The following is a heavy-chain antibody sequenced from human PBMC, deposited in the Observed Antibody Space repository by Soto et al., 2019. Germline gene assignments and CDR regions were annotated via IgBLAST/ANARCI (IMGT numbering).Heavy chain of an antibody. Sequence: QVQLVESGGGVVRPGTSLRLSCAATGFSFSAHGMHWVRQAPGKGLEWLAVINDGSEEGYADSVRGRFTISRDNARNILYLQMDNLRDEESVLYYCARDDLFVDNGLDHWGQGTLVTVSS. V-gene: IGHV3-33*01. CDR1: GFSFSAHG. CDR2: INDGSEE. D-gene: IGHD1-1*01. J-gene: IGHJ4*02. CDR3: ARDDLFVDNGLDH.